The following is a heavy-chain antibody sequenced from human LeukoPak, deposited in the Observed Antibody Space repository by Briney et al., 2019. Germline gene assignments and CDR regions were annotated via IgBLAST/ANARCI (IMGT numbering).Heavy chain of an antibody. CDR1: GFIFSDYY. D-gene: IGHD6-19*01. Sequence: GGSLRLSCAASGFIFSDYYMSWIRQAPGKGLEWVSYISSSGSIIYYADSVKGRFTISRDNSKNTLYLQMNSLRAEDTAVYYCARDGAGKGALDIWGQGTMVTVSS. CDR3: ARDGAGKGALDI. CDR2: ISSSGSII. V-gene: IGHV3-11*04. J-gene: IGHJ3*02.